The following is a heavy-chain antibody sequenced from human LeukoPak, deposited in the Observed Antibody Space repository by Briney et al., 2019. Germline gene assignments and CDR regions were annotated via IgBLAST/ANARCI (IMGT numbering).Heavy chain of an antibody. CDR1: GYTFTSYG. Sequence: GASAKVSCKASGYTFTSYGISWVRQAPGQWLEWMGWISAYNGNTNYAQKLQGRVTMTTDTSTSTAYMELRSLRSDDTAVYYCARDRSGSYYYDSSGSYYVYWGQGTLVTVSS. CDR2: ISAYNGNT. CDR3: ARDRSGSYYYDSSGSYYVY. V-gene: IGHV1-18*01. D-gene: IGHD3-22*01. J-gene: IGHJ4*02.